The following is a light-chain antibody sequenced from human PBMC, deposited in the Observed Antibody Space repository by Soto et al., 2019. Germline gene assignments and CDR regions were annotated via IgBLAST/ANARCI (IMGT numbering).Light chain of an antibody. CDR1: SSDIGGYDY. V-gene: IGLV2-14*01. CDR2: EVS. CDR3: NSYASSNSLI. Sequence: QSVLTQPASVSGSLGQSITISCTGTSSDIGGYDYVSWYQQHPGKAPKLIIYEVSYRPSGVSNRFSASKSANTASLTISGLQAEDEADYYCNSYASSNSLIFGGGTKVTVL. J-gene: IGLJ2*01.